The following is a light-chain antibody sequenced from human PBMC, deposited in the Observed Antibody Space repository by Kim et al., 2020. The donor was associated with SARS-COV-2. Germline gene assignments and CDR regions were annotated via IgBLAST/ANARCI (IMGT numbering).Light chain of an antibody. J-gene: IGKJ2*01. CDR1: QSVSNNY. CDR2: GAS. Sequence: EIVLTQSPGTLSLSPGERATLSCRASQSVSNNYLAWYQQKPGQAPRVLIYGASSRATGIPDRFSGSGSWTDFTLTISRLGPEDFAVYYCQQYGTSLPYAFGQGTKVEIK. V-gene: IGKV3-20*01. CDR3: QQYGTSLPYA.